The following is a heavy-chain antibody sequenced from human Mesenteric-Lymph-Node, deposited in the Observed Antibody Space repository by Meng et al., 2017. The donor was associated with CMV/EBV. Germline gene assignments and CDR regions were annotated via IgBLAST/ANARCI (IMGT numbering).Heavy chain of an antibody. CDR2: INSDGTST. Sequence: GGSLRLSCAASGFTFSSYWMHWVRQAPGKGLVWVSRINSDGTSTTYADSVTGRFTISRDNAKNTLYLQMNSLRVEDTAVYYCAKDGGYDFAFDVWGQGTMVTVSS. J-gene: IGHJ3*01. V-gene: IGHV3-74*01. CDR3: AKDGGYDFAFDV. D-gene: IGHD5-12*01. CDR1: GFTFSSYW.